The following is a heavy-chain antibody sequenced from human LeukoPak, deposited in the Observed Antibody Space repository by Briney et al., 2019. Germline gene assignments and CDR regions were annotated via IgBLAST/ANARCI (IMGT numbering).Heavy chain of an antibody. CDR2: ISAYNGNT. V-gene: IGHV1-18*04. Sequence: GESLKISCKGSGYSFTSYWIGWVRQMPGKGLEWMGWISAYNGNTNYAQKLQGRVTMTTDTSTSTAYMELRSLRSDDTAVYYCASTAAPTGAFDIWGQGTMVTVSS. CDR3: ASTAAPTGAFDI. CDR1: GYSFTSYW. D-gene: IGHD2-2*01. J-gene: IGHJ3*02.